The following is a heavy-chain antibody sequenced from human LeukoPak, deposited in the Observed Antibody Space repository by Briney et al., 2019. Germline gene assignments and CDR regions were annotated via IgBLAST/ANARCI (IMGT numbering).Heavy chain of an antibody. CDR3: ARQSGWLDP. CDR1: GGSMTGHC. Sequence: SETLSLTCTVSGGSMTGHCWSWIRQPPGKGLEWIGFIYYTGTTNYNPSLKSRVTISLDTSKNQFSLKLSSMTAADTAVYYCARQSGWLDPWGQGIMVTVSS. D-gene: IGHD1-26*01. CDR2: IYYTGTT. J-gene: IGHJ5*02. V-gene: IGHV4-59*08.